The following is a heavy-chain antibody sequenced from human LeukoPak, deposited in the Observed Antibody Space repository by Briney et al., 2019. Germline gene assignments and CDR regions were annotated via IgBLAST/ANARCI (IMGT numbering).Heavy chain of an antibody. Sequence: EASVKVSCKASGFTFSSPAMQWVRQARGQRLEWIGWIVVGSDNTNYAQEFQERVTITRDMSTSTAYMELSSLRSEDTAVYYCAASALGDAFDIWGQGTMVTVSS. CDR1: GFTFSSPA. J-gene: IGHJ3*02. V-gene: IGHV1-58*02. CDR3: AASALGDAFDI. CDR2: IVVGSDNT.